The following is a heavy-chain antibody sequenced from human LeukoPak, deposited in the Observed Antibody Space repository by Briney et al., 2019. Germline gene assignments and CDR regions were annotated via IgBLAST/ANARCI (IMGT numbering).Heavy chain of an antibody. D-gene: IGHD2-2*01. V-gene: IGHV3-74*01. J-gene: IGHJ4*02. Sequence: PGGSLRLSCAASGFTFSSYWMNWVRHAPGKGLVWVSRINSDGSSTSYADSVKGRFTISRDNAKNTLYLQMNSLRGEDTAVYYCAARGYCSSTSCLLEYWGQGTLVTVSS. CDR3: AARGYCSSTSCLLEY. CDR1: GFTFSSYW. CDR2: INSDGSST.